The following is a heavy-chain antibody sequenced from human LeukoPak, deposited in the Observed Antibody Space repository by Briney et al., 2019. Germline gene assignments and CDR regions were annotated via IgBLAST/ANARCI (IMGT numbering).Heavy chain of an antibody. CDR1: GGSISSYY. CDR2: IYYSGST. Sequence: PSETLSLTCTVSGGSISSYYWSWIRQPPGKGLEWIGYIYYSGSTNNNPSLKSRVTISVDKSKNQISLKLSSVTAADTAVYYCARTTEGYCRSTSCYDFSYSYYMDVWGKGTTVTISS. J-gene: IGHJ6*03. CDR3: ARTTEGYCRSTSCYDFSYSYYMDV. V-gene: IGHV4-59*01. D-gene: IGHD2-2*01.